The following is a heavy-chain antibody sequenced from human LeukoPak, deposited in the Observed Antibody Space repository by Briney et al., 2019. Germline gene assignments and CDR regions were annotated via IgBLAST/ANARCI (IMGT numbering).Heavy chain of an antibody. CDR3: ARDFWAIGGAY. V-gene: IGHV4-59*01. D-gene: IGHD3-16*01. CDR1: GGSISSYY. J-gene: IGHJ4*02. CDR2: IYYSGST. Sequence: SETLSLTCTVSGGSISSYYWSWFRQPPGKGLEWIGYIYYSGSTNYNPSLKSRVTISVDTSKNQFSLKLSSVTAADTAVYYCARDFWAIGGAYWGQGTLVTVSS.